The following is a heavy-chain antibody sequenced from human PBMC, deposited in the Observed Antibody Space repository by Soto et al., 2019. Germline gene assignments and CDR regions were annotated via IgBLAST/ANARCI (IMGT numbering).Heavy chain of an antibody. J-gene: IGHJ6*02. Sequence: QVQLQESGPGLVKPSETLSLSCTVSGGSINSYYWSWIRQSPGKRMEWIGYVHHSWGSSYNPTLQRRVAISLLTSSSQFSLNVSSVIATDTAVYYCARHAFWPLHGLVDVWGQGTTVTVSS. CDR2: VHHSWGS. V-gene: IGHV4-59*08. CDR1: GGSINSYY. D-gene: IGHD1-26*01. CDR3: ARHAFWPLHGLVDV.